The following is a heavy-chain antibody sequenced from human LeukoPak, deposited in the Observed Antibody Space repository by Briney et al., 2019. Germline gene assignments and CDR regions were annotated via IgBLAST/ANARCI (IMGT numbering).Heavy chain of an antibody. J-gene: IGHJ1*01. CDR2: IKSKTDGGTT. D-gene: IGHD3-22*01. CDR1: GFTFSNAW. V-gene: IGHV3-15*01. Sequence: GGSLRLSCAVSGFTFSNAWMGWVRQAPGKGLEWVGRIKSKTDGGTTDYAAPVKGRFTISRDDSKNTLYLQMNSLKTEDTAVYYCTTEYYYDSSGYYEYFQHWGQGTLVTVSS. CDR3: TTEYYYDSSGYYEYFQH.